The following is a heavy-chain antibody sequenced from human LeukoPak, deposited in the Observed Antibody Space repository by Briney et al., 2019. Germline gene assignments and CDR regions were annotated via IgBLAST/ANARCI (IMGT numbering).Heavy chain of an antibody. D-gene: IGHD3-10*01. J-gene: IGHJ4*02. CDR1: GFAFRSYG. Sequence: GGSLRLSCAASGFAFRSYGMFWVRQAPGKGLEWVAIIWYDGSNKYYADSVKGRFTISRDNSKNTLYLQMNSLRVEDTAVYYCATVRGGHGLENYYIDYWGQGTLVTVSS. CDR3: ATVRGGHGLENYYIDY. V-gene: IGHV3-33*01. CDR2: IWYDGSNK.